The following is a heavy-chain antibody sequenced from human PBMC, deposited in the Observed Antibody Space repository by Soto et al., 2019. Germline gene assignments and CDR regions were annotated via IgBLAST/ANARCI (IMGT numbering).Heavy chain of an antibody. V-gene: IGHV3-23*01. D-gene: IGHD2-8*02. J-gene: IGHJ4*02. Sequence: AGGSLRLSCAASGFTFSSYAMSWVRQAPGEGLEWVSGIDGSGRNTYYADSVKGRFTISRDNSKNTLSVQMDSLRVEDTALYYCAKDGGSVCSGGTCYFQAPDYWGQGTLVTVSS. CDR1: GFTFSSYA. CDR2: IDGSGRNT. CDR3: AKDGGSVCSGGTCYFQAPDY.